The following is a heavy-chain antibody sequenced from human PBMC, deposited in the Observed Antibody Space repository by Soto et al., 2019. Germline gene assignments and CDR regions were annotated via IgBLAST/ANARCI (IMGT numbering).Heavy chain of an antibody. J-gene: IGHJ5*02. CDR3: ARNPSGQWVVPLYCDL. D-gene: IGHD6-19*01. V-gene: IGHV3-23*01. CDR2: ISGSGGST. CDR1: GFTFSSYA. Sequence: GGSLRLSCAASGFTFSSYAMSWVRQAPGKGLEWVSAISGSGGSTYYADSVKGRFTISRDNSKNTLYLQMNSLRVEDTAIYYCARNPSGQWVVPLYCDLWGQGTLVTVSS.